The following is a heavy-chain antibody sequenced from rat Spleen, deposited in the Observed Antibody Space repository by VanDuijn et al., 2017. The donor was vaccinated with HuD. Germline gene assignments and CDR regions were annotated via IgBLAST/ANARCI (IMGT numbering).Heavy chain of an antibody. V-gene: IGHV5-29*01. J-gene: IGHJ2*01. Sequence: EVQLVESGGGLVQPGSPLKLSCAASGFTFSSNWLNWIRQAPGKGLEWVATINPDGSSTYYRDSVKGRFTISRDNAKSTLYLQMYSLRSEDTATYYCTRHGYSGPFDYWGQGVMVTVSS. D-gene: IGHD1-1*01. CDR2: INPDGSST. CDR1: GFTFSSNW. CDR3: TRHGYSGPFDY.